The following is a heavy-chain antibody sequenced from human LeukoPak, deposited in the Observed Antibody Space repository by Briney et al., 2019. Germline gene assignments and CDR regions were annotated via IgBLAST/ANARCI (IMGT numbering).Heavy chain of an antibody. CDR3: VRGERLGGDY. CDR1: GVSISSYY. V-gene: IGHV4-59*01. J-gene: IGHJ4*01. Sequence: SETLSLTCSVSGVSISSYYWSWLRQSPGKGLEWIGHISYSGGTNYNPSLKSRVTISLDTSKNQFSLQLSSVTAADTAVYYCVRGERLGGDYWGHGTLVTVSS. D-gene: IGHD3-10*01. CDR2: ISYSGGT.